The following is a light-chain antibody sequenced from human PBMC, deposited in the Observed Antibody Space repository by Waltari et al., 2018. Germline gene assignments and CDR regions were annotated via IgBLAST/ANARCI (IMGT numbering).Light chain of an antibody. CDR1: QRVLYSSNNKNY. Sequence: DIVMTQSPAYLAVSLGEWATITSKYSQRVLYSSNNKNYLAWYQQKPGQPPKLLIYWASTRESGVPDRFSGSGSGTDFTLTISSLQAEDVAVYYCQQYYSTPPVTFGPGTKVDIK. J-gene: IGKJ3*01. CDR3: QQYYSTPPVT. V-gene: IGKV4-1*01. CDR2: WAS.